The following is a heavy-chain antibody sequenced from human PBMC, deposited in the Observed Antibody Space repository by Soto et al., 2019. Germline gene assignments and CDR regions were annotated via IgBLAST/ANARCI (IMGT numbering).Heavy chain of an antibody. Sequence: SETLSLTCTVSGGSISTSSYYWSWIRQPPGKGLECIGYIYYTGGTNYNPSLKSRVTISLDTSKNQFSLKLSSVTAADTAVYYCARSYCSGGSCFYFDYWGQGTLATVA. CDR2: IYYTGGT. J-gene: IGHJ4*02. V-gene: IGHV4-61*01. CDR1: GGSISTSSYY. D-gene: IGHD2-15*01. CDR3: ARSYCSGGSCFYFDY.